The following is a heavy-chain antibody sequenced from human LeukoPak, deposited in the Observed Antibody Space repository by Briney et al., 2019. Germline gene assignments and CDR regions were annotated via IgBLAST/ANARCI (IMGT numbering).Heavy chain of an antibody. CDR3: ARADQQRFDY. V-gene: IGHV4-34*01. CDR1: GGSFSGYY. J-gene: IGHJ4*02. Sequence: PSETLSLTCAVYGGSFSGYYWSWIRQPPGKGLEWIGEINHSGSTSYNPSLKSRVTISVDTSKNQFSLKLSSVTAADTAVYYCARADQQRFDYWGQGTLVTVSS. CDR2: INHSGST. D-gene: IGHD2-2*01.